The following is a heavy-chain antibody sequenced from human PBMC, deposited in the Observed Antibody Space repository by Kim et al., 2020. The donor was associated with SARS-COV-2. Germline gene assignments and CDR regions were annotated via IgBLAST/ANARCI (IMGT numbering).Heavy chain of an antibody. V-gene: IGHV3-7*01. D-gene: IGHD3-16*02. J-gene: IGHJ4*02. Sequence: GGSLRLSCAASGFTFSNYWMSWVRQAPGKGLEWVAYIKQDGSEKYNVDSVKGRFTISRDNAKNSLFLHMNSLRAEDTAVNYCAKAPFDYIWGSYRGFDYWGQGTLVTVSS. CDR3: AKAPFDYIWGSYRGFDY. CDR1: GFTFSNYW. CDR2: IKQDGSEK.